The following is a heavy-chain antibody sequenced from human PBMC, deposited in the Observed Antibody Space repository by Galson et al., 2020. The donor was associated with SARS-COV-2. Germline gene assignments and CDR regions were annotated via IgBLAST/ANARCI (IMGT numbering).Heavy chain of an antibody. CDR2: IYYSGSSGST. Sequence: SETLSLTCSVSIDSISNGGRYWNWFRQHPRKGLEWIGYIYYSGSSGSTHYNPSLKSRVTISVDTFKNQFSLRLSSVTAADTAVYYCARLHYGEYAPEAFESWGPGTRVTVAS. J-gene: IGHJ3*02. CDR1: IDSISNGGRY. V-gene: IGHV4-31*03. CDR3: ARLHYGEYAPEAFES. D-gene: IGHD4-17*01.